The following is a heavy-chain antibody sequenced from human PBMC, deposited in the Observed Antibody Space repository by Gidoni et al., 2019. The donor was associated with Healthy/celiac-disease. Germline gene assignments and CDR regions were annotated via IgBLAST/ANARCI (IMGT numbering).Heavy chain of an antibody. D-gene: IGHD6-19*01. Sequence: QVQLVESGGGVVQPGRSLRLSCAASGFTFRSYAMHWVRQAPGKGLEWVAVISYDGSNKYYADSVKGRFTISRDNSKNTLYLQMNSLRAEDTAVYYCARVGVQWLISNYYMDVWGKGTTVTVSS. V-gene: IGHV3-30-3*01. J-gene: IGHJ6*03. CDR3: ARVGVQWLISNYYMDV. CDR2: ISYDGSNK. CDR1: GFTFRSYA.